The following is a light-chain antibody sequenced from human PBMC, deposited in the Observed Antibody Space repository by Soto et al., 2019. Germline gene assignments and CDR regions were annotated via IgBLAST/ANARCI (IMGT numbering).Light chain of an antibody. V-gene: IGLV1-40*01. J-gene: IGLJ2*01. Sequence: QLVLAQPPSVSGAPGQRVTISCTGSSSNIGAGYDVHWYQQLPGTAPKLLIYRNTDRPSGVPDRFSGSKSGTSASLAITGLQAEDEADYYCQSYDTRLSAVVFGGGTKLTVL. CDR2: RNT. CDR1: SSNIGAGYD. CDR3: QSYDTRLSAVV.